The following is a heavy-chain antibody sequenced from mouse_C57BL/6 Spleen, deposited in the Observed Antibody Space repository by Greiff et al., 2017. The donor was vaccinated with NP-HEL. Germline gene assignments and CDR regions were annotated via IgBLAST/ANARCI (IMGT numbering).Heavy chain of an antibody. D-gene: IGHD3-2*02. V-gene: IGHV5-4*03. CDR3: ARGRDSSGYEGAMDY. J-gene: IGHJ4*01. CDR2: ISDGGSYT. Sequence: EVMLVESGGGLVKPGGSLKLSCAASGFTFSSYAMSWVRQTPEKRLEWVATISDGGSYTYYPDNVKGRFTISRDNAKNNLYLQMSHLKSEDTAMYYCARGRDSSGYEGAMDYWGQGTSVTVSS. CDR1: GFTFSSYA.